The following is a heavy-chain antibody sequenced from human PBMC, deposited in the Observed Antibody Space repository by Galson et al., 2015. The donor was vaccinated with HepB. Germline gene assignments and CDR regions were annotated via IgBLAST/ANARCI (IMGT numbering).Heavy chain of an antibody. Sequence: TLSLTCTVSGGSISSGSYYWSWIRQPAGKGLEWIGRIYTSGSTNYNPSLKSRVTMSVDTSKNQFSLKLSSVTAADTAVYYCARGLYLYSSGWYYYFDYWGQGTLVTVSS. V-gene: IGHV4-61*02. CDR3: ARGLYLYSSGWYYYFDY. CDR1: GGSISSGSYY. J-gene: IGHJ4*02. D-gene: IGHD6-19*01. CDR2: IYTSGST.